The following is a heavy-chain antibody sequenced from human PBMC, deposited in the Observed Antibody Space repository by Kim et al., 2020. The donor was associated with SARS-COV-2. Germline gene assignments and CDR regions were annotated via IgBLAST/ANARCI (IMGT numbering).Heavy chain of an antibody. D-gene: IGHD2-15*01. Sequence: ASVKVSCKTSGFTFTDYFIHWVRQAPGQGLEWVGRMSPNSGGIVYAKKFQGRVALTRDTPVSTAYMELGSLKPDDTAVYYCAKDVFTMIQSSSGIVDVWGQGSLVTVSS. J-gene: IGHJ4*02. CDR3: AKDVFTMIQSSSGIVDV. CDR2: MSPNSGGI. CDR1: GFTFTDYF. V-gene: IGHV1-2*06.